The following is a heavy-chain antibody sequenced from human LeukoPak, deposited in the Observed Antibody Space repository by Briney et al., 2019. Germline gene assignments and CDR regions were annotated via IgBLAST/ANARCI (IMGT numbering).Heavy chain of an antibody. CDR3: ARTYYYDSSGYYPDYFDY. J-gene: IGHJ4*02. D-gene: IGHD3-22*01. V-gene: IGHV3-23*01. CDR2: TSGSGGST. Sequence: GGSLRLSCAASGFTFSSYAMSWVRQAPGKGLEWVSATSGSGGSTYYADSVKGRFTISRDNSKNTLYLQMNSLRAEDTAVYYCARTYYYDSSGYYPDYFDYWGQGTLVTVSS. CDR1: GFTFSSYA.